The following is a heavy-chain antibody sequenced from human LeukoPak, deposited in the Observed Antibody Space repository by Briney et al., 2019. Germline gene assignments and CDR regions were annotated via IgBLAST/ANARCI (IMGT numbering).Heavy chain of an antibody. CDR3: ARARGYCSSTSCRNWFDP. CDR1: GGSISSGGYP. J-gene: IGHJ5*02. V-gene: IGHV4-30-2*01. D-gene: IGHD2-2*01. CDR2: IYHSGST. Sequence: PSETLSLTCAVSGGSISSGGYPWSWIRQPPGTGLEWIGYIYHSGSTYYNPSLKSRVTISVDRSKNQFSLKLSSVTAADTAVYYCARARGYCSSTSCRNWFDPWGQGTLVTVSS.